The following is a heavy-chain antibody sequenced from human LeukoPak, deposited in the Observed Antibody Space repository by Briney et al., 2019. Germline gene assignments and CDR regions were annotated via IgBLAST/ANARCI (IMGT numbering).Heavy chain of an antibody. Sequence: GGSLRLSCAASGFTVSSNYMSWVRQAPGKGLEWVSVIYSGGSTYYADSVKGRFTISRDNSKNTLYIQMNSLRAEDTAVYYCARDPLYYYDSSGHYGGDYWGQGTLVTVSS. D-gene: IGHD3-22*01. V-gene: IGHV3-66*01. CDR2: IYSGGST. CDR1: GFTVSSNY. CDR3: ARDPLYYYDSSGHYGGDY. J-gene: IGHJ4*02.